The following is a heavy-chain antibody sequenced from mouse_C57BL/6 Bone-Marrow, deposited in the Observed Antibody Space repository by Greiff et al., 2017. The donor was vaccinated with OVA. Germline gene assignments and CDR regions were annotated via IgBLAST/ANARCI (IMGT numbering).Heavy chain of an antibody. D-gene: IGHD1-1*01. CDR1: GFNIKDYY. CDR3: TTYYGSSYFYWYFDV. CDR2: IDPEDGDT. Sequence: EVKVVESGAELVRPGASVKLSCTASGFNIKDYYMHWVKQRPEQGLEWIGRIDPEDGDTEYAPKFQGKATMTADTSSNTAYLQLSSLTSEDTAVYYCTTYYGSSYFYWYFDVWGTGTTVTVSS. J-gene: IGHJ1*03. V-gene: IGHV14-1*01.